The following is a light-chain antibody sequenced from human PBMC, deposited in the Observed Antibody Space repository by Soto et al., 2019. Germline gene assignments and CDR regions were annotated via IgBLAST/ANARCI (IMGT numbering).Light chain of an antibody. CDR2: SNN. J-gene: IGLJ2*01. CDR3: AAWDDSLNGQV. V-gene: IGLV1-44*01. CDR1: SSNIGSNT. Sequence: QSVLTQPPSASVTPGQRVTISCSGSSSNIGSNTVNWYQQLPGTAPKLLIYSNNQRTSGVPDRFSGSKSGTSASLAISGLQSEDEADYYCAAWDDSLNGQVFGGGTKLTVL.